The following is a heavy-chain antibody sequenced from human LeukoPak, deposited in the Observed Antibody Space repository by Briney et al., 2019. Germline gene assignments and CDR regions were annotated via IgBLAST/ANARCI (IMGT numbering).Heavy chain of an antibody. D-gene: IGHD6-19*01. CDR3: ARHRSAVAGTGGDYYYYYYMDV. V-gene: IGHV4-4*07. Sequence: SETLSLTCTVSGGSISSYYWSWIRQPAGKGLEWIGRIYTSGSTNYNPSLKSRVTMSVDTSKNQFSLKLSSVTAADTAVYYCARHRSAVAGTGGDYYYYYYMDVWGKGTTVTVS. CDR1: GGSISSYY. J-gene: IGHJ6*03. CDR2: IYTSGST.